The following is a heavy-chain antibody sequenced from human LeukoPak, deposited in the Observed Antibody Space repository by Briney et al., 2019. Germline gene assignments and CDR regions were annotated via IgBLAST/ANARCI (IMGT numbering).Heavy chain of an antibody. CDR2: IYYSGST. V-gene: IGHV4-39*01. CDR1: GGSISSSGYY. CDR3: ASLPVGARVY. Sequence: SETLSLTCTVSGGSISSSGYYWGWIRQPPGKGLEWIGSIYYSGSTYYNPSLKSRVTISVDTSKNQFSLKLRSVTAADTAVYYCASLPVGARVYWGQGTLVTVSS. J-gene: IGHJ4*02. D-gene: IGHD1-26*01.